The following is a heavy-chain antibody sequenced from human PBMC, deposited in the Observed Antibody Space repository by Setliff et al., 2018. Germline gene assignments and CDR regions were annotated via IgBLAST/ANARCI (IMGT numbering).Heavy chain of an antibody. CDR2: ICSDGSNK. CDR3: ARGMYSSRWYDYRAFDI. J-gene: IGHJ3*02. CDR1: GFTFSSYA. V-gene: IGHV3-33*01. Sequence: PGGSLRLSCAASGFTFSSYAIHWVRQAPGKGLEWVAVICSDGSNKFYADSVKGRFTISGDNSKNTLFLQMNRLRAEDTAVYHCARGMYSSRWYDYRAFDIWGQGTMVTVSS. D-gene: IGHD6-13*01.